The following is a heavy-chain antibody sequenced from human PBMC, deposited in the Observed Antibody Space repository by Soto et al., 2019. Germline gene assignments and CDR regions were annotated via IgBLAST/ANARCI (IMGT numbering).Heavy chain of an antibody. J-gene: IGHJ4*02. V-gene: IGHV3-11*01. CDR1: GFTFSDYY. CDR2: ISSSGSTI. Sequence: QVQLVESGGGLVKPGGCLRLSCAASGFTFSDYYMSWIRQAPGKGLEWVSYISSSGSTIYYADSVKGRFTISRDNAKNSLYLQMNSLRAEDTAVYYRARSRIKWASGYSGLSFDFWGLGTLVTVSS. CDR3: ARSRIKWASGYSGLSFDF. D-gene: IGHD5-12*01.